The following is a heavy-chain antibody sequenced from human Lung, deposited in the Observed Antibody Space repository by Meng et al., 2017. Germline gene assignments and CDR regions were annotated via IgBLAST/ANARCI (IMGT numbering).Heavy chain of an antibody. Sequence: VSVKVSCKASGYTFTSYGISWVRQAPGQGLEWMGWISAYNGNTNYAQKLQGRVTMTTDTSTSTAYMELRSLRSDDTAVYFCARDDLGATRGFGFDYWGQGTLVTVSS. CDR3: ARDDLGATRGFGFDY. CDR1: GYTFTSYG. V-gene: IGHV1-18*01. J-gene: IGHJ4*02. D-gene: IGHD1-26*01. CDR2: ISAYNGNT.